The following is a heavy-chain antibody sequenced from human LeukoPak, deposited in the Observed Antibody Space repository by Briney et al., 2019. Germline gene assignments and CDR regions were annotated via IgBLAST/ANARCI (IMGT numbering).Heavy chain of an antibody. J-gene: IGHJ5*02. Sequence: ASVKVSCKASGYTFTGYYMHWVRQAPGQGLEWTGWINPNSGGTNYAQKFQGWVTMTRDTSISTAYMELSRLRSDDTAVYYCARSEPFGELPGPRFDPWGQGTLVTVSS. CDR2: INPNSGGT. CDR1: GYTFTGYY. D-gene: IGHD3-10*01. CDR3: ARSEPFGELPGPRFDP. V-gene: IGHV1-2*04.